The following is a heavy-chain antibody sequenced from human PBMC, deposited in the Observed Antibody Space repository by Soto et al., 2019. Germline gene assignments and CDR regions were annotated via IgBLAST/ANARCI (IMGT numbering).Heavy chain of an antibody. D-gene: IGHD3-22*01. CDR3: ARAAYYYDSSGYYYPESYYYGMDG. CDR1: GATLDTFINFG. J-gene: IGHJ6*02. V-gene: IGHV1-69*13. CDR2: ILPVFGTP. Sequence: SVKVSCKASGATLDTFINFGITWVRRAPGQGLEWMGGILPVFGTPHYAQKFQGRVTITADESTSTAYMELSSLRSEDTAVYYCARAAYYYDSSGYYYPESYYYGMDGWAQGNTVTVSS.